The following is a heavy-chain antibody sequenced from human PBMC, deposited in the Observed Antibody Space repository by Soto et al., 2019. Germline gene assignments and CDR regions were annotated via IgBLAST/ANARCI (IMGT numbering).Heavy chain of an antibody. D-gene: IGHD1-26*01. Sequence: PGGSLRLSCAASGFTFSSYWMHWVRQAPGKGLVWVSRINSDGSSTSYADSVKGRFTISRDNAKNTLYLQMNSLRAEDTAVYYCARGGGSYYHYNWFDPWGQGTLVTVSS. CDR2: INSDGSST. CDR1: GFTFSSYW. V-gene: IGHV3-74*01. J-gene: IGHJ5*02. CDR3: ARGGGSYYHYNWFDP.